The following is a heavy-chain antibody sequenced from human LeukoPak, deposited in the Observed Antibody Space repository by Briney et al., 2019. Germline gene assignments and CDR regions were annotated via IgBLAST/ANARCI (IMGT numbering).Heavy chain of an antibody. CDR3: AREVEYDFCSGSDSWFDP. D-gene: IGHD3-3*01. CDR2: INPNSGGT. CDR1: GYTFTGYY. Sequence: ASVKVSCKASGYTFTGYYMHWVRQAPGQGLEWMGWINPNSGGTNYAQKFQGRVTMTRDTSISTAYMELSRLRSDDTAVYYCAREVEYDFCSGSDSWFDPWGQGTLVTVSS. V-gene: IGHV1-2*02. J-gene: IGHJ5*02.